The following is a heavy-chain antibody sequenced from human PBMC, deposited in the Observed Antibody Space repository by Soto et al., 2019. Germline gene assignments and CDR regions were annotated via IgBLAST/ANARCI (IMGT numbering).Heavy chain of an antibody. CDR2: ISYDGNNK. V-gene: IGHV3-30-3*01. Sequence: GVSLRLSCAASGFTFNTYAMHWVRQAPGKGLEWVAVISYDGNNKYYADSVKGRFTISRDNSKSTLYLQMNSLRAEDTAVYYCARRYKDGRRDCVSTSCLFDPWGQGTLVTVSS. CDR1: GFTFNTYA. CDR3: ARRYKDGRRDCVSTSCLFDP. D-gene: IGHD2-2*01. J-gene: IGHJ5*02.